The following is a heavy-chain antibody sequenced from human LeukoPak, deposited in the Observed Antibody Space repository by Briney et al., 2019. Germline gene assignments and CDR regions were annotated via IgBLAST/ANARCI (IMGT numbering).Heavy chain of an antibody. V-gene: IGHV3-21*01. J-gene: IGHJ6*03. CDR2: ISGSSSYI. CDR1: GFTFRTYS. CDR3: ARVVAPHNYYYYYYMDV. Sequence: GGSLRLSCAASGFTFRTYSMNWVRQAPGKGLEWVSSISGSSSYIYYADSLKARFTISRDNAKNSLYLQMNSLRAEDTAVYYCARVVAPHNYYYYYYMDVWGKGTTVTISS. D-gene: IGHD5-12*01.